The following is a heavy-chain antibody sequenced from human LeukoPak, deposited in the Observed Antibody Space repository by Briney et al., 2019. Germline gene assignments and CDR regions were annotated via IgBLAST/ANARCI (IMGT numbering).Heavy chain of an antibody. CDR2: IYYSGST. CDR3: ARDLLSGPGSFDY. V-gene: IGHV4-59*01. J-gene: IGHJ4*02. CDR1: GGSISTYY. Sequence: PSETLSLTCTVSGGSISTYYWSWIRQPPGKGLEWIGYIYYSGSTSYNPSLKSRVTISVDTSKNQFSLKLSSVTAADTAVYYCARDLLSGPGSFDYWGQGTLVTVSS. D-gene: IGHD2-15*01.